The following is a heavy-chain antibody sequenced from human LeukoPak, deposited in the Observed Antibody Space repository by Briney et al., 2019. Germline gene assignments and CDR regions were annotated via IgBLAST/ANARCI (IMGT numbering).Heavy chain of an antibody. CDR3: ARDAATSVGMPHY. V-gene: IGHV3-33*01. CDR2: NWSDGSTK. CDR1: GFTFSSYG. D-gene: IGHD2-2*01. Sequence: GGSLRLSCVASGFTFSSYGMHWVRQAPGKGLEWVAINWSDGSTKYYVGSVRGRFTISRDSSKSTLYLQMNSLRAEDTAVYYCARDAATSVGMPHYWGQGTVVTVSS. J-gene: IGHJ4*02.